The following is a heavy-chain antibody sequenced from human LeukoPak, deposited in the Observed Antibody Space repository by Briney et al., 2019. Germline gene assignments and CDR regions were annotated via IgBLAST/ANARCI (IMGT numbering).Heavy chain of an antibody. CDR1: GFTFSDYY. Sequence: KPGGSLRLSCAASGFTFSDYYMSWIRQAPGKGLEWVSYISSSGSTIYYADSVKGRFTISRDNAKNSLYLQMNSLRAEDTAVYYCARDRNAGEYCSGGSCTNYWYFDLWGRGTLVTVSS. CDR2: ISSSGSTI. CDR3: ARDRNAGEYCSGGSCTNYWYFDL. J-gene: IGHJ2*01. V-gene: IGHV3-11*01. D-gene: IGHD2-15*01.